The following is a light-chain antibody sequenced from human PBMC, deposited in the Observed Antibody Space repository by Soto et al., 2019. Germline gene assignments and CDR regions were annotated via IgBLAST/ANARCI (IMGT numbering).Light chain of an antibody. CDR2: NLS. CDR1: EGISSN. Sequence: EVVMTKSPATLSVSPGERATLSCRASEGISSNLAWYQQRPGQAPRLVIFNLSTRASGIPARFSGSGSGTEFNLTINSLQSEDSAIYYCLEYNNWPPWTFGQGTKVEIK. J-gene: IGKJ1*01. CDR3: LEYNNWPPWT. V-gene: IGKV3-15*01.